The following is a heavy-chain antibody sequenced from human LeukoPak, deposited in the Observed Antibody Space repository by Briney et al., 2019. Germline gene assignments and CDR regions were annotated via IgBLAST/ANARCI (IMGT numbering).Heavy chain of an antibody. CDR2: ISYDGTNK. J-gene: IGHJ6*03. Sequence: GGSLRLSCAVAGFTFSNSGMHWVRQAPGKGLEWVAVISYDGTNKYYADSVKGRFTISRDNSKNTLYLQMNSLRAEDTAVYYCAKDWQPTWLGELFVYYYMDVWGKGTTVTISS. V-gene: IGHV3-30*18. D-gene: IGHD3-10*01. CDR1: GFTFSNSG. CDR3: AKDWQPTWLGELFVYYYMDV.